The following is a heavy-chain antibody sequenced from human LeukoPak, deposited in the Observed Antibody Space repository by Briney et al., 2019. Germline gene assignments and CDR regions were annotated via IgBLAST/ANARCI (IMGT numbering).Heavy chain of an antibody. CDR3: APDYYDSSGVADLFDY. J-gene: IGHJ4*02. V-gene: IGHV3-23*01. CDR1: GFTFSSYG. D-gene: IGHD3-22*01. Sequence: PGGSLRLSCAASGFTFSSYGMSWVRQAPGKGLEWVSAISGSGGSTYYADSVKGRFTISRDNSKNTLYLQMNSLRAEDTAVYYCAPDYYDSSGVADLFDYWGQGTLVTVSS. CDR2: ISGSGGST.